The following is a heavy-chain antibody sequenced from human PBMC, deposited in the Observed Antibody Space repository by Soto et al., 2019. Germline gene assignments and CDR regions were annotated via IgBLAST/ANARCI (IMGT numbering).Heavy chain of an antibody. D-gene: IGHD3-10*01. CDR1: GFTVSSNY. Sequence: EVQLVESGGGLIQPGGSLRLSCAASGFTVSSNYMSWVRQAPGKGLEWVSVIYSGGSTYYADSVKGRFTISRDNSKNTLYLQMNSLRAEDTAVYYCARESGRNPGDSYVWGQGTLVTVSS. CDR3: ARESGRNPGDSYV. CDR2: IYSGGST. J-gene: IGHJ4*02. V-gene: IGHV3-53*01.